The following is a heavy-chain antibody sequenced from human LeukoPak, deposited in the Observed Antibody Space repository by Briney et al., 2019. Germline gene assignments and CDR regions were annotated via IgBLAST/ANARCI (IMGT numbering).Heavy chain of an antibody. J-gene: IGHJ4*02. Sequence: PGGSLRLSCAASGFTFSSYGMHWVRQAPGKGLEWVAVISYDGSNKYYADSVKGRFTISRDNSKNTLYLQMNSLRAEDTAVYYCARDMVVSSSWGNYAQDYWGQGTLVTVSS. V-gene: IGHV3-30*03. CDR3: ARDMVVSSSWGNYAQDY. CDR2: ISYDGSNK. D-gene: IGHD2-15*01. CDR1: GFTFSSYG.